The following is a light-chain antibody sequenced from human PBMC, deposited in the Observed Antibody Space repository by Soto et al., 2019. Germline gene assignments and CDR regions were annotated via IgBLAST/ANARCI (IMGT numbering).Light chain of an antibody. V-gene: IGKV3-15*01. Sequence: EIVMTQSPATLSVSPGEGVTLSCSASQSIRSSLAWYQQKPGQAPRLLIYGASTRATGIPARFSGSGSGTDFTLTTTSLQSDDVAVYYCQHYDNWSGFGPGTKVEIK. CDR3: QHYDNWSG. J-gene: IGKJ3*01. CDR1: QSIRSS. CDR2: GAS.